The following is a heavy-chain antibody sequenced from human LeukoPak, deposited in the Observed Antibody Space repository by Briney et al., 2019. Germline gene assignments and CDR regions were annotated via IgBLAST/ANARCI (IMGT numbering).Heavy chain of an antibody. V-gene: IGHV3-7*04. CDR2: IKDDGGEI. D-gene: IGHD1-14*01. J-gene: IGHJ4*02. Sequence: GGSLRLSCVGPEFPFISYWMPWVGQAPGKGLEWVANIKDDGGEIYSVDSVKGRFTISRDNAKNSLYLQMSSLRAEDTAVYYCARARIDYWGQGTLVTVSS. CDR3: ARARIDY. CDR1: EFPFISYW.